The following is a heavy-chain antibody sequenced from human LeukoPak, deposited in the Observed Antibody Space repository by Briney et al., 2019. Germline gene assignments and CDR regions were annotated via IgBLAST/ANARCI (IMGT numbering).Heavy chain of an antibody. CDR1: GFTVSSNY. CDR2: IESGGGT. J-gene: IGHJ4*02. Sequence: GGSLRLSCAASGFTVSSNYMSWVRQAPGKGLEWVSVIESGGGTDYADSVKGRFTISRDNSKNTLYLQMNSLRAEDTAVYYCARAAMGGSYDYWGQGTLVIVSS. D-gene: IGHD1-26*01. V-gene: IGHV3-53*01. CDR3: ARAAMGGSYDY.